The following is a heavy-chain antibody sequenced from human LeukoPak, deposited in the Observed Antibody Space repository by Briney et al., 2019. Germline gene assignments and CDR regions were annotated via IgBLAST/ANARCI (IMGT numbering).Heavy chain of an antibody. J-gene: IGHJ4*02. CDR2: VNPNSGGT. CDR1: GYTFTGYY. D-gene: IGHD6-6*01. CDR3: ARDREYRSSSYPLDY. V-gene: IGHV1-2*02. Sequence: ASVKVSCKASGYTFTGYYLHWVRQAPGQGLEWMGWVNPNSGGTNFAQKFQGRVTMTRDTSISTAYMELSRLRSDDTAVYFCARDREYRSSSYPLDYWGQGTLVTVSS.